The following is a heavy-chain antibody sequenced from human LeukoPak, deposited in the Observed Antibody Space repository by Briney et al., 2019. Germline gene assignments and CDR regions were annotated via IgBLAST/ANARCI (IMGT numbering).Heavy chain of an antibody. CDR1: GYTFPSYY. Sequence: GASVKVSCKASGYTFPSYYMHWVRQAPGQGLEWMGIINPSGGSTSYAQKFQGRVTMTRDTSTSTVYMELSSLRSEDTAVYYCAREGYSGYDHDYWGQGTLVTVSS. CDR3: AREGYSGYDHDY. V-gene: IGHV1-46*01. J-gene: IGHJ4*02. CDR2: INPSGGST. D-gene: IGHD5-12*01.